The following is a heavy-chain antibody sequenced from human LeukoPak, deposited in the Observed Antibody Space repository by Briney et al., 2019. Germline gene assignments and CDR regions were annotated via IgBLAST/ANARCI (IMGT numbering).Heavy chain of an antibody. Sequence: GGSLRLSCAASGFTFSSYWMSWVRQAPGKGLEWVSVIYSGGSTYYADSVKGRFTISRDNSKNTLYLQMNSLRAEDTAVYYCARLYWENYFDYWGQGTLVTVSS. CDR2: IYSGGST. D-gene: IGHD1-26*01. CDR1: GFTFSSYW. CDR3: ARLYWENYFDY. V-gene: IGHV3-53*01. J-gene: IGHJ4*02.